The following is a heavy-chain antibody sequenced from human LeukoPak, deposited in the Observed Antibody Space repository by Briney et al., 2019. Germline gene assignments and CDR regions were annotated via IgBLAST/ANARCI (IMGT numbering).Heavy chain of an antibody. CDR1: GFTFSGYA. V-gene: IGHV3-23*01. CDR3: AKVSGRIQIWPQPFGDGMDV. Sequence: GGSLRLSCAASGFTFSGYAMSWVRQAPGKGLEWVSAISGSGGNTYYADSVKGRFTISRDNSKNMLYLQMNSLRAEDTAVYYCAKVSGRIQIWPQPFGDGMDVWGQGTTVTVSS. J-gene: IGHJ6*02. CDR2: ISGSGGNT. D-gene: IGHD3-10*01.